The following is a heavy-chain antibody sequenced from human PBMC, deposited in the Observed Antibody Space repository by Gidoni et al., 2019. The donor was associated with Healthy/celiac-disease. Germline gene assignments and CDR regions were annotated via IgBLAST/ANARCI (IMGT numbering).Heavy chain of an antibody. CDR2: ISSNGGST. D-gene: IGHD3-3*01. Sequence: EVQLVESGGGLVQPGGSLRLSCSASRFTFSSYAMHWVRQAPGKGLEYVSAISSNGGSTYYADSVKGRFTISRDNSKNTLYLQMSSLRAEDTAVYYCVKDEITIFGVVMTLDYWGQGTLVTVSS. CDR3: VKDEITIFGVVMTLDY. J-gene: IGHJ4*02. CDR1: RFTFSSYA. V-gene: IGHV3-64D*09.